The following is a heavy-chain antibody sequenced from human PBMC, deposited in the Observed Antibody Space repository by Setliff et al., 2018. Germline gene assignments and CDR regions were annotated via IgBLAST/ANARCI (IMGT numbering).Heavy chain of an antibody. V-gene: IGHV3-7*01. J-gene: IGHJ4*02. CDR3: ATERSAPWGPFDW. Sequence: GSLRLSCAASGFTFSNYWMSWVRQAPGKGLEWVANIQQGGGEKYYLDSVNGRFTISRDNAKDSLYLQMNNLRPEDAGFYYCATERSAPWGPFDWWGQGTLVTVSS. CDR1: GFTFSNYW. CDR2: IQQGGGEK. D-gene: IGHD3-16*01.